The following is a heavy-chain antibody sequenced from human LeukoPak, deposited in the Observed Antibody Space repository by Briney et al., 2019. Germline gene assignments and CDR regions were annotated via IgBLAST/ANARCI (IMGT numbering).Heavy chain of an antibody. CDR2: INHSGST. J-gene: IGHJ4*02. Sequence: SETLSLTCTVSGGSISSSSYYWSWIRQPPGKGLEWIGEINHSGSTNYNPSLKSRVTISVDTSKNQFSLKLSSVTAANTAVYYCARGHYYDSSGYSNSDFDYWGQGTLVTVSS. D-gene: IGHD3-22*01. V-gene: IGHV4-39*07. CDR1: GGSISSSSYY. CDR3: ARGHYYDSSGYSNSDFDY.